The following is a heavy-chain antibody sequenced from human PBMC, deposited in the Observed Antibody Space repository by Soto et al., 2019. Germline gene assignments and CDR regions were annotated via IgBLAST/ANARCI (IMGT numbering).Heavy chain of an antibody. Sequence: TSETLSLTCTVSGGSISSGGYYWSWIRQHPGKGLEWIGYIYYSGSTYYNPSLKSRVTISVDTSKNQFSLKLSSVAAADTAVYYCARGKPQYYFDCWGQGTLVTVSS. CDR3: ARGKPQYYFDC. D-gene: IGHD4-4*01. CDR1: GGSISSGGYY. J-gene: IGHJ4*02. CDR2: IYYSGST. V-gene: IGHV4-31*03.